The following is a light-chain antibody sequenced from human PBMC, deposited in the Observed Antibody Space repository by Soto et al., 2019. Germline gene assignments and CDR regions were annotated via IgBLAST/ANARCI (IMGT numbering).Light chain of an antibody. CDR3: SSYTSGSTYV. J-gene: IGLJ1*01. CDR1: SSDVGGYNY. V-gene: IGLV2-14*01. Sequence: QSVLTQPASVSGSPGQSITISCTVTSSDVGGYNYVSWYQQHPGKAPKLMIYEVSNRPSGVSNRFSGSKSGNTASLTISGLQAEDEADYYCSSYTSGSTYVFGTGTKVT. CDR2: EVS.